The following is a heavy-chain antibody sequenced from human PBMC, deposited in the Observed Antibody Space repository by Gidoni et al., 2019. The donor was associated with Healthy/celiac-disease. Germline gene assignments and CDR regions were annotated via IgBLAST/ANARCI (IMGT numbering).Heavy chain of an antibody. CDR3: ARDLIAAAGMVPLDY. V-gene: IGHV3-7*01. Sequence: EVQLVESGGGFVQPGGSLRLSCAASGVTFSSYWMSWVSQAPGKGLEWVANIKQDGSEKYYVDSVKGRFTISRDNAKNSLYLQMNSLRAEDTAVYYCARDLIAAAGMVPLDYWGQGTLVTVSS. CDR2: IKQDGSEK. D-gene: IGHD6-13*01. CDR1: GVTFSSYW. J-gene: IGHJ4*02.